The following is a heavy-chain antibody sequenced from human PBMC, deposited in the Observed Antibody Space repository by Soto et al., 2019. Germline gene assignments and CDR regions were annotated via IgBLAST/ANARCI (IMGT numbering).Heavy chain of an antibody. CDR3: ARSSSSPLYNWFDP. J-gene: IGHJ5*02. Sequence: GGSLRLSCAASGFTFSSYAMHWVRQAPGKGLEWVAVISYDGSNKYYADSVKGRFTISRDNSKNTLYLQMNSLRAEDTAVYYCARSSSSPLYNWFDPWGQGTLVTVSS. D-gene: IGHD6-6*01. V-gene: IGHV3-30-3*01. CDR1: GFTFSSYA. CDR2: ISYDGSNK.